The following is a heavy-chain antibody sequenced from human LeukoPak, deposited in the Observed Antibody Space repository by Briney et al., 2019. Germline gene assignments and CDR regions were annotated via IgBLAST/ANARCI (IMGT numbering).Heavy chain of an antibody. CDR1: GGFISNYY. CDR2: IYYSGST. J-gene: IGHJ4*02. V-gene: IGHV4-59*08. Sequence: SETLSLTCTVSGGFISNYYRSWIRQPPGKGLEWIGYIYYSGSTNYNPSLKSRVTTSLDTSKNEFSLKLSSVTAADTAVYYGARHRVGPLYGSGNSIAYWGQGTLVTVSS. CDR3: ARHRVGPLYGSGNSIAY. D-gene: IGHD3-10*01.